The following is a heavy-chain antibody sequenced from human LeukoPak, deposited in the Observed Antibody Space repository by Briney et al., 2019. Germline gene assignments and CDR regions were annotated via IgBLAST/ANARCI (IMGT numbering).Heavy chain of an antibody. V-gene: IGHV1-2*02. D-gene: IGHD3-10*01. Sequence: ASVKVSCKASGYTFTGYYMHWVRQAPGQGLEWMGWINPNSGGTNYAQKFQGRVTMTRDTSISTAYMELSRLRSDDTAVYYCASSMVRGVVYYMDVWGKGTTVTISS. CDR1: GYTFTGYY. CDR2: INPNSGGT. CDR3: ASSMVRGVVYYMDV. J-gene: IGHJ6*03.